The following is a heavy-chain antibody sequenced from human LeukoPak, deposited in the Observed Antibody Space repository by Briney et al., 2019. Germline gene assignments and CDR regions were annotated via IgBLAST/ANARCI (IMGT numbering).Heavy chain of an antibody. CDR2: ITGSGATT. J-gene: IGHJ4*02. Sequence: GGSLRLSCAASGFTFSGYAMSWVRQAPGKGLEWVSLITGSGATTYYADSVRGRFTVSRETSKNTLYLQMNSLRAEGTAVYFCAKCECGGPCLLIDNWGQGTLVTVSS. D-gene: IGHD2-21*01. CDR1: GFTFSGYA. V-gene: IGHV3-23*01. CDR3: AKCECGGPCLLIDN.